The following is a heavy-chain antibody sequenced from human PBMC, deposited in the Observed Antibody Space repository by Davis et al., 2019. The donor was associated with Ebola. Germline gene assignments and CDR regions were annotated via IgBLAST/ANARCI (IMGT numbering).Heavy chain of an antibody. CDR3: AREGRDDSRGYHSYYYGMDV. Sequence: MPSETLSLTCSVSGASISSYYWSWIRQAPGKGLEWIGFRYNSGSTNHNPSLQSRVIISIDTANKQISLKLSSVTAADTAVYYCAREGRDDSRGYHSYYYGMDVWGQGITVTVSS. V-gene: IGHV4-59*01. CDR1: GASISSYY. CDR2: RYNSGST. D-gene: IGHD3-22*01. J-gene: IGHJ6*02.